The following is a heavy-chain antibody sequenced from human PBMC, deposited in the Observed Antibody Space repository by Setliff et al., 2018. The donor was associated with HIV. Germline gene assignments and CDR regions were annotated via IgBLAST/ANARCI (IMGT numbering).Heavy chain of an antibody. CDR1: GGSISSSSYY. J-gene: IGHJ4*02. Sequence: KASETLSLTCTVSGGSISSSSYYWGWIRQPPGKGLEWIGSIYYSGSTYYNPSLKSRVTISVDTSKNQFSLKLSSVTAADTAVYYCARHAARLGQVDYWGQGTLVTVS. CDR2: IYYSGST. D-gene: IGHD7-27*01. V-gene: IGHV4-39*01. CDR3: ARHAARLGQVDY.